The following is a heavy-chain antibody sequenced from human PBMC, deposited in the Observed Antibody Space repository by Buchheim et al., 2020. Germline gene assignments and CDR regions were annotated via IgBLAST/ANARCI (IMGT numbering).Heavy chain of an antibody. J-gene: IGHJ6*02. CDR2: ISSSSSTI. D-gene: IGHD3-10*01. V-gene: IGHV3-48*04. CDR1: GFTFSSYS. Sequence: EVQLVESGGGLVQPGGSLRLSCAASGFTFSSYSMNWVRQAPGKGLEWVSYISSSSSTIYYADSVKGRFTISRDNAKNSLYLQMNSLRAEDTAVYYCARVGGYYYGSGTFYRYYYYGMDVWGQGTT. CDR3: ARVGGYYYGSGTFYRYYYYGMDV.